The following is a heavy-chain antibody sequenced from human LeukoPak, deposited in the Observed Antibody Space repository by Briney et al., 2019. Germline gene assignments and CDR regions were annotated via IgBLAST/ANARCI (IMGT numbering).Heavy chain of an antibody. V-gene: IGHV1-69*13. Sequence: GASVKVSCKAPGGTFSSYAISWVRQAPGQGLEWMGGIIPVFGTANYAQKFQGRVTITADESTSTAYMELSSLRSEDTAVYYCARDRVVGLGIDNAFDIWGHGTMVTVSS. D-gene: IGHD2-15*01. CDR3: ARDRVVGLGIDNAFDI. CDR2: IIPVFGTA. J-gene: IGHJ3*02. CDR1: GGTFSSYA.